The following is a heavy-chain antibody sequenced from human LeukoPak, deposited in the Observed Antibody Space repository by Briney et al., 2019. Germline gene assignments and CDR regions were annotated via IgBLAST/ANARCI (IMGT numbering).Heavy chain of an antibody. Sequence: GGSLRLSCAASGFTFSSYAMSWVRQAPGKGLEWVAFIRYDGNNKLYADSVKGRFTISRDNSKNTLYLHINSLRAEDTAVYYCAKDNPLDYWGQGTLVIVSS. V-gene: IGHV3-30*02. CDR1: GFTFSSYA. CDR2: IRYDGNNK. J-gene: IGHJ4*02. CDR3: AKDNPLDY. D-gene: IGHD1-14*01.